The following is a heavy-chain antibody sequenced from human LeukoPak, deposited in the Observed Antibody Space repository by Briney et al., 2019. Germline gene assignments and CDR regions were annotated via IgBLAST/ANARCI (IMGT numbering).Heavy chain of an antibody. CDR1: GVSISSVPYY. D-gene: IGHD5-24*01. CDR3: ARDKGDYFYYGLDV. CDR2: IYYSGST. V-gene: IGHV4-31*03. Sequence: TPSLTCSVSGVSISSVPYYWTWIRQHPGKGLEWIGYIYYSGSTYYNPSLESRVTISVDMSKNQFSPKLSSVTAADTAVYYCARDKGDYFYYGLDVWGKGTTVTVSS. J-gene: IGHJ6*04.